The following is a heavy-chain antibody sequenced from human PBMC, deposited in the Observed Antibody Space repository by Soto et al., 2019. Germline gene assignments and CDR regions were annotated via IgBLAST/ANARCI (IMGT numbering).Heavy chain of an antibody. D-gene: IGHD6-13*01. V-gene: IGHV4-59*08. Sequence: QVQLQESGPGLVKPSETLSLTCTVSGGSISSYYWSWIRQPPGKGLEWIGYIYYSGSTNYNPSLKSRVTISVDTSKNQFSLKLSSVTAADTAVYYCKITGIAAAVHPRGYFDLWGRGTLVTVSS. CDR3: KITGIAAAVHPRGYFDL. J-gene: IGHJ2*01. CDR1: GGSISSYY. CDR2: IYYSGST.